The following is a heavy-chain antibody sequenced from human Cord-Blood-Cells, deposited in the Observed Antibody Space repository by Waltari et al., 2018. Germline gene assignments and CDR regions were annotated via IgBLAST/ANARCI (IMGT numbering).Heavy chain of an antibody. CDR1: GYPFTGYY. CDR3: ARAPGSDSGSYYFDY. J-gene: IGHJ4*02. Sequence: QVQLVQSGAAVKKPGASVKVSCKASGYPFTGYYMHWVRQAPGQGLEWMGWINPNSGGTNYAQKFQGRVTMTRDTSISTAYMELSRLRSDDTAVYYCARAPGSDSGSYYFDYWGQGTLVTVSS. D-gene: IGHD1-26*01. CDR2: INPNSGGT. V-gene: IGHV1-2*02.